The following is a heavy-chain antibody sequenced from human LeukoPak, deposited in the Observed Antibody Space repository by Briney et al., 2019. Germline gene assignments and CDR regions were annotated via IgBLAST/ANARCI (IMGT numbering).Heavy chain of an antibody. V-gene: IGHV4-31*03. J-gene: IGHJ5*02. CDR2: IYYSGST. CDR3: ARVDQYQLAGKKYNWFDP. CDR1: GGSISSGGYY. Sequence: SQTLSLTCTVSGGSISSGGYYWSWIRQHPGKGLEWIGYIYYSGSTYYNPSLKSRVTISVDTSKNQFSLKLSSVTAADTAVYYCARVDQYQLAGKKYNWFDPWGQGTLVTVSS. D-gene: IGHD2-2*01.